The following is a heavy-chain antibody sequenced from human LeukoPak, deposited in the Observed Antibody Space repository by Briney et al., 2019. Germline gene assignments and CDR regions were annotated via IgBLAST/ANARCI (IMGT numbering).Heavy chain of an antibody. CDR3: LLIVTGGSSQR. Sequence: GGSLRLSCADSGFAFSSYWMRWVRQVPGKGLVWVSRLSSDGIRTTYADSVKGRFTISRDTAKNTMYLQMNSLRAEDTAVYYCLLIVTGGSSQRWGQGTQVTVSS. V-gene: IGHV3-74*01. D-gene: IGHD5-18*01. CDR2: LSSDGIRT. CDR1: GFAFSSYW. J-gene: IGHJ1*01.